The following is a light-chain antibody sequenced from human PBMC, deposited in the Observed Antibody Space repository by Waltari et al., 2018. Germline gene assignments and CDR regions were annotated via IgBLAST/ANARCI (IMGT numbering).Light chain of an antibody. Sequence: TLSCRASQSVSSSLAWYQQKSGQAPRLLIYGASNRAIGIPDRFSGSGSGTEFTLSISSLEPEDVAVYYCQQNSNWPLTFGGGTKVEIK. CDR2: GAS. CDR1: QSVSSS. V-gene: IGKV3D-15*01. J-gene: IGKJ4*01. CDR3: QQNSNWPLT.